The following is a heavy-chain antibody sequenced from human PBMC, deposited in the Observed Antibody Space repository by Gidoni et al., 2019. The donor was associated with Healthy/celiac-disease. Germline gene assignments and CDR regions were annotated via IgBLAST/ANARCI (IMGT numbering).Heavy chain of an antibody. J-gene: IGHJ4*02. CDR1: GFTFSSNS. CDR2: ISSSSSYI. D-gene: IGHD2-2*01. CDR3: ARARYCSSTSCYDL. Sequence: EVQLVESGGGLVKPGGSLRLSCAASGFTFSSNSMNWVRQAPGKGLEWVSSISSSSSYIYYADSVKGRFTISRDNAKNSLYLQMNSLRAEDTAVYYCARARYCSSTSCYDLWGQGTLVTVSS. V-gene: IGHV3-21*01.